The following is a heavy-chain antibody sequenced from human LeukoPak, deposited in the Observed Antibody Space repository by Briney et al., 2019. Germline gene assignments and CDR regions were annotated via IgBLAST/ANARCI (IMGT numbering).Heavy chain of an antibody. V-gene: IGHV4-59*05. J-gene: IGHJ3*02. Sequence: PSETLSLTCTVSGGSISSYYWSWIRQPPGKGLEWIGSIYYSGSTYYNPSLKSRVTISADTSKNQFSLKLSFVTAADTAVYYCARLYGDYETPAFDIWGQGTMVTVSP. CDR2: IYYSGST. CDR3: ARLYGDYETPAFDI. D-gene: IGHD4-17*01. CDR1: GGSISSYY.